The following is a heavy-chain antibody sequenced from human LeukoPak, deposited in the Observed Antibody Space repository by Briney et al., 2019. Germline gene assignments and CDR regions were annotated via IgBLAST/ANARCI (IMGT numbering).Heavy chain of an antibody. V-gene: IGHV1-2*02. CDR1: GYTFTDYY. CDR2: INPNSGGT. Sequence: ASVKVSCKASGYTFTDYYMHWLRQAPGQGLEWMGWINPNSGGTNYAQKFQGRVTMTRDTSISTAYMELSRLRSDDTAVYYCARDLNIVIVPAALDYWGQGTLVTVSS. J-gene: IGHJ4*02. D-gene: IGHD2-2*01. CDR3: ARDLNIVIVPAALDY.